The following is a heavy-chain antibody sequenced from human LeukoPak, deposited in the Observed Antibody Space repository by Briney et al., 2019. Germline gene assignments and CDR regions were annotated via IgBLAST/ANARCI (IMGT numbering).Heavy chain of an antibody. Sequence: QPGGSLRLSCAASGFTFSSYAMHWVRQAPGKGLEWVAVISYDGSNKYYADSVRGRFTISRDNSKNTLYLQMNSLSAEDTAVYYCAKDYYGHVLYGSGSYTSLDAFDIWGQGTMVTVYS. D-gene: IGHD3-10*01. J-gene: IGHJ3*02. CDR2: ISYDGSNK. CDR1: GFTFSSYA. V-gene: IGHV3-30*04. CDR3: AKDYYGHVLYGSGSYTSLDAFDI.